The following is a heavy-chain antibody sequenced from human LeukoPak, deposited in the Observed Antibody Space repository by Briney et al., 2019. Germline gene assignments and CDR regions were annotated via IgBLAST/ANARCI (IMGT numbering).Heavy chain of an antibody. V-gene: IGHV5-51*01. D-gene: IGHD4-17*01. CDR2: IYPGDSDT. CDR3: ARHLFPDYGDYADY. Sequence: GESLKISCKGSGYTFTTYWIGWVRQMPGKGLEWMGIIYPGDSDTRYSPSFQGRVTISADKSISTAYLQWSSLKASDTAIYYCARHLFPDYGDYADYWGQGTLVTVSS. J-gene: IGHJ4*02. CDR1: GYTFTTYW.